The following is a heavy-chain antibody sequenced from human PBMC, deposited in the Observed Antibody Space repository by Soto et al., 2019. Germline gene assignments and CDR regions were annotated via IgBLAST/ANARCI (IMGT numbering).Heavy chain of an antibody. D-gene: IGHD1-26*01. CDR2: INHSGST. CDR1: GGSFSGYY. V-gene: IGHV4-34*01. CDR3: ARGLGRPETYYYYYMDV. J-gene: IGHJ6*03. Sequence: SETLSLTCAVYGGSFSGYYWSWIRQPPGKGLEWIGEINHSGSTNYNPSLKSRVTISVDTSKNQFSLKLSSVTAADTAVYYCARGLGRPETYYYYYMDVWGKGTTVTVSS.